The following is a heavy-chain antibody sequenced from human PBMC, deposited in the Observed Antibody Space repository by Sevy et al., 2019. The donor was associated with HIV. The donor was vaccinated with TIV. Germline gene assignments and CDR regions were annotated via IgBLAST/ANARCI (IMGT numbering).Heavy chain of an antibody. J-gene: IGHJ3*02. D-gene: IGHD3-10*01. V-gene: IGHV4-59*01. CDR2: IYYSGST. Sequence: SETLSLTCTVSGGSISSYYWSWIRQPPGKGLEWIGYIYYSGSTNYNPSLKSRVTISVDTSKNQFSLKLSSVTAADTAVYYCARDDAYYGSGSYTTTGAFDIWGQGTMVTVSS. CDR1: GGSISSYY. CDR3: ARDDAYYGSGSYTTTGAFDI.